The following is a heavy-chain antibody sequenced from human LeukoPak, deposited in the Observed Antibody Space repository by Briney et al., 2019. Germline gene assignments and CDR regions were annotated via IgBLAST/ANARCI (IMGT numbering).Heavy chain of an antibody. J-gene: IGHJ4*02. D-gene: IGHD2-15*01. CDR3: AREHCSGGSCYRGVDY. V-gene: IGHV3-21*01. CDR2: ISSSSSYI. Sequence: GGSLRLSCVASGFPFSSYSMNWVRQAPGKGLEWVSSISSSSSYIYYADSVKGRFTISRDNAKNSLYLQMNSLRAEDTAVYYCAREHCSGGSCYRGVDYWGQGTLVTVSS. CDR1: GFPFSSYS.